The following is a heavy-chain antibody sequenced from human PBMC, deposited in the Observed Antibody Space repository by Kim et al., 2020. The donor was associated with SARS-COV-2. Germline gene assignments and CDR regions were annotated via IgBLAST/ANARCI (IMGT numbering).Heavy chain of an antibody. CDR1: GFTFSSYG. J-gene: IGHJ6*02. D-gene: IGHD6-19*01. CDR3: AKDFRSGWYLYYYYGMDV. V-gene: IGHV3-30*18. CDR2: ISYDGSNK. Sequence: GGSLRLSCAASGFTFSSYGMHWVRQAPGKGLEWVAVISYDGSNKYYADSVKGRFTISRDNSKNTLYLQMNSLRAEDTAVYYCAKDFRSGWYLYYYYGMDVWGQGTTVTVSS.